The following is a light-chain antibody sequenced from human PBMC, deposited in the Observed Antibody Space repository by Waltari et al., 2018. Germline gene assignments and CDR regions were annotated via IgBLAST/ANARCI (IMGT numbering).Light chain of an antibody. J-gene: IGKJ1*01. V-gene: IGKV3-11*01. Sequence: IVSTQSPATLSLSPGESATLSCRASQSVSRYLAWYQQKPGQAPRLLIYDASNRATGIPARFSGSGSGTDFTLTISSLEPEDFAVYYCQQRSNWPRTFGQGTKVEIK. CDR2: DAS. CDR1: QSVSRY. CDR3: QQRSNWPRT.